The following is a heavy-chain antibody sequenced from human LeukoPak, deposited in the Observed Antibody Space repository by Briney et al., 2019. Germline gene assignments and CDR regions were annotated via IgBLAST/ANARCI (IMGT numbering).Heavy chain of an antibody. CDR3: ARGYCSSTSCYDYYYYYYMDV. V-gene: IGHV1-69*13. CDR2: IIPIFGTA. J-gene: IGHJ6*03. Sequence: SVKVSCKASGGTFSSYAISWVRQAPGQGLECMGGIIPIFGTANYAQKFQGRVTITADESTSTAYMELSSLRSEDTAVYYCARGYCSSTSCYDYYYYYYMDVWGKGTTVTVSS. D-gene: IGHD2-2*01. CDR1: GGTFSSYA.